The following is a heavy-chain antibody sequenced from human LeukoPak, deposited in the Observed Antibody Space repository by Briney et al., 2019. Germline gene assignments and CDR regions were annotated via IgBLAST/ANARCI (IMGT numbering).Heavy chain of an antibody. D-gene: IGHD3-10*01. J-gene: IGHJ4*02. CDR3: TKLGGLGSGNYFDY. CDR2: IRYDGNNK. V-gene: IGHV3-30*02. Sequence: PGGSLRLSCATSGFTFRSYGMHWVRQTPGKGLEWVAFIRYDGNNKYNVDSVKGRFTISRDNSKNTLYLQMNSLRAEDTAVYYCTKLGGLGSGNYFDYWGQGTLVTVSS. CDR1: GFTFRSYG.